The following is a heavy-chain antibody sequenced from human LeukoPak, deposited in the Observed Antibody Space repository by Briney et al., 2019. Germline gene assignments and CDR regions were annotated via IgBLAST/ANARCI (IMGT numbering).Heavy chain of an antibody. CDR2: INPSGGST. V-gene: IGHV1-46*01. CDR3: ARVGYSSGWYVAFDI. Sequence: ASVKVSCKASGYTFTSYYMHWVRQAPGQGLEWMGIINPSGGSTSYAQKFQGRVTMTRDTSTSTVYIELSSLRSEDTAVYYCARVGYSSGWYVAFDIWGQGTMVTVSS. D-gene: IGHD6-19*01. J-gene: IGHJ3*02. CDR1: GYTFTSYY.